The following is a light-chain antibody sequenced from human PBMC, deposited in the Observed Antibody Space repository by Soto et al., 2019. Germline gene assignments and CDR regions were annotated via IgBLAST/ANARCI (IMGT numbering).Light chain of an antibody. CDR2: EVS. Sequence: LTQPGSVSGSPGQSVTISRTGTSSDVGGSDYVSWYQQYPGKAPKLIIHEVSNRPSGLSRRFSASKSDNTASLTISGLRAEDEADYFCSSYTSNSTWVFGGGTKLTVL. CDR3: SSYTSNSTWV. V-gene: IGLV2-14*01. CDR1: SSDVGGSDY. J-gene: IGLJ3*02.